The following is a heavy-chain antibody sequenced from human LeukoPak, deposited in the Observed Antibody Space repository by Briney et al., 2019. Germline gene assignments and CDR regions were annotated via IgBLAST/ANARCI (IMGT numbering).Heavy chain of an antibody. V-gene: IGHV3-23*01. Sequence: PGGSLRLSCAAPGFTFSSYAMSWVRQAPGKGLEWVSAISGSGGGTYYADSVKGRFTISRDNSKNTLYLQMNSLRAEDTAVYYCAKDLAACGGDCYDAFDIWGQGTMVTVSS. D-gene: IGHD2-21*01. CDR1: GFTFSSYA. J-gene: IGHJ3*02. CDR3: AKDLAACGGDCYDAFDI. CDR2: ISGSGGGT.